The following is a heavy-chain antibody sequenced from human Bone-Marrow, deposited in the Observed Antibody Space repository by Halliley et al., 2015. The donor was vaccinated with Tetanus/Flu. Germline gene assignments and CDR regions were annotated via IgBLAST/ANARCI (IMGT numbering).Heavy chain of an antibody. Sequence: PGQGLEWMGWLSAHNGVTKCAQKFQDRITLTTDTSRRTAFLQLTSLTSDDTAVYFCARDSNNWSQWGQGTLVIVSS. CDR2: LSAHNGVT. J-gene: IGHJ4*02. D-gene: IGHD1-1*01. CDR3: ARDSNNWSQ. V-gene: IGHV1-18*01.